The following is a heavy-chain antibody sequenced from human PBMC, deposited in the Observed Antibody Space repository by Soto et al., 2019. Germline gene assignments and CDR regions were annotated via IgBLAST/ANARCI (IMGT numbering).Heavy chain of an antibody. D-gene: IGHD5-12*01. CDR2: ISSRSDI. CDR3: VREGRGSFDF. V-gene: IGHV3-21*04. CDR1: GFTFSTYS. J-gene: IGHJ3*01. Sequence: PGGSLRLSCVGSGFTFSTYSINWVRQAPGKGLEWVSSISSRSDIYYADSVKGRFTISRDNAKNSVSLQMNSLRAEDTAIYYCVREGRGSFDFWGRGTTVTVSS.